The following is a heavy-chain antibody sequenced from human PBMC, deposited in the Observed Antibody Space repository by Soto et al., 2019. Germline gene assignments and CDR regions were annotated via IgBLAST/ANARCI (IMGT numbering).Heavy chain of an antibody. CDR3: AKGALSEIYCSGGSCYSHFDY. D-gene: IGHD2-15*01. CDR2: ISHDGSNK. CDR1: GFTFSSYG. V-gene: IGHV3-30*18. Sequence: GGSLRLSCAASGFTFSSYGMHWVRQAPGKGLEWVAVISHDGSNKYYADSVKGRFTISRDNSKNTLYLQMNSLRAEDTAVYYCAKGALSEIYCSGGSCYSHFDYWGQGTLVTVSS. J-gene: IGHJ4*02.